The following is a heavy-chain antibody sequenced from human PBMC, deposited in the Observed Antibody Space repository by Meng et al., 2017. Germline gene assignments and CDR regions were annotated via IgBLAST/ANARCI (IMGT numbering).Heavy chain of an antibody. CDR1: GGSISSYY. J-gene: IGHJ5*02. Sequence: GSLRLSCTVSGGSISSYYWSWIRQPAGKGLEWIGRIYTSGSTNYNPSLKSRVTMSVDTSKNQFSLKLSSMTAADTAVYYCARAQRITMFRGVIHTINWFDPWGQGTLVTVSS. D-gene: IGHD3-10*01. CDR2: IYTSGST. V-gene: IGHV4-4*07. CDR3: ARAQRITMFRGVIHTINWFDP.